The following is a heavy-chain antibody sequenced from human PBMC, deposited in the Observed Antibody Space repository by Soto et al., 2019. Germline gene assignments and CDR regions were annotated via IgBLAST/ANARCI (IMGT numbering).Heavy chain of an antibody. D-gene: IGHD5-18*01. Sequence: SDTLSLTCAIYCKSFIGYYWSWIHNPPGKVLEWIGEINHSGSTNYNPSLKSRVTISVDTSKNQFSLKLSSVTAADTAVYYCARDQHNEDTAMAYGMDVWGQGTTVT. J-gene: IGHJ6*02. CDR3: ARDQHNEDTAMAYGMDV. V-gene: IGHV4-34*09. CDR1: CKSFIGYY. CDR2: INHSGST.